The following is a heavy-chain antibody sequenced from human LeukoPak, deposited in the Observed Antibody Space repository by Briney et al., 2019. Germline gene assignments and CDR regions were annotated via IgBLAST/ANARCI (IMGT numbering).Heavy chain of an antibody. CDR2: IYHSGST. CDR1: GYSISSGYC. Sequence: SETLSLTCAVSGYSISSGYCWGWIRQPPGKGLEWIGSIYHSGSTYYNPSLKSRVTISVDTSKNQFSLKLSSVTAADTAVYYCARPQLWFGEFGYAFDIWGQGTMVTVSS. CDR3: ARPQLWFGEFGYAFDI. V-gene: IGHV4-38-2*01. J-gene: IGHJ3*02. D-gene: IGHD3-10*01.